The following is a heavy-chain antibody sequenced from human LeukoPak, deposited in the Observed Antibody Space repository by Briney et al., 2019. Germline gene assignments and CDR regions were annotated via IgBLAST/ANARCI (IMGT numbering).Heavy chain of an antibody. CDR3: ARINGGQYYFDY. D-gene: IGHD4-23*01. Sequence: ASVKVSCKASGGTFSGYAISWVRQAPGQGLEWMGGIIPIFGTANYAQKFQGRVTITTDESTSTAYMELSSLRSEDTAVYYCARINGGQYYFDYWGQGTLVTVSS. CDR1: GGTFSGYA. J-gene: IGHJ4*02. CDR2: IIPIFGTA. V-gene: IGHV1-69*05.